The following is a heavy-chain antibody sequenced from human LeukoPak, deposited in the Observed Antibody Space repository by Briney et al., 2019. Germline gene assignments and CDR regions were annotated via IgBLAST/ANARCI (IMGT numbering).Heavy chain of an antibody. CDR1: GFTFSDYW. J-gene: IGHJ4*02. Sequence: PGGSLRLSCAASGFTFSDYWMSWVRQAPGKGLEWVANIKQDGGEKFYVDSVKGRFTISRDNAKNSLFLQMNSLRAEDTALYYCVRDQEDNTHGKDYWGQGTLVTVSS. CDR3: VRDQEDNTHGKDY. CDR2: IKQDGGEK. V-gene: IGHV3-7*01. D-gene: IGHD2-15*01.